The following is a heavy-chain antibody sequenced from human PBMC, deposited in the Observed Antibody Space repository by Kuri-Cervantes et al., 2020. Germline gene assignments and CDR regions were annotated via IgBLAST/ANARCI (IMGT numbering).Heavy chain of an antibody. CDR2: IGTAGDT. D-gene: IGHD4-17*01. V-gene: IGHV3-13*01. CDR3: AKDAVTDEFDY. Sequence: GESLKISCAASGFTFSSYDMHWVRQATGKGLEWVSAIGTAGDTYYPGSVKGRFTISRENAKNSLYLQMNSLRAGDTAVYYCAKDAVTDEFDYWGQGTLVTVSS. J-gene: IGHJ4*02. CDR1: GFTFSSYD.